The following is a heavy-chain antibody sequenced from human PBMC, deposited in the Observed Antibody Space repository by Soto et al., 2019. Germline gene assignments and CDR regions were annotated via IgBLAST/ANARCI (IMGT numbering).Heavy chain of an antibody. Sequence: GASVKVSCKASGYTFTSYGIGWVRQAPGQGLEWMGWISAYNGNTNYAQKLQGRVTMATDTSTSTAYMELRSLRSDDTAVYYCARASGYSSGWYDWFDPRGQGTLVTVSS. J-gene: IGHJ5*02. CDR3: ARASGYSSGWYDWFDP. D-gene: IGHD6-19*01. V-gene: IGHV1-18*01. CDR1: GYTFTSYG. CDR2: ISAYNGNT.